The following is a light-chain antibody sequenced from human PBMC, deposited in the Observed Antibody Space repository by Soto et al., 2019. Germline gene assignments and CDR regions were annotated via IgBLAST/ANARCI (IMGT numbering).Light chain of an antibody. CDR1: QSVSSSY. CDR2: GAS. CDR3: QQYGSSPHT. V-gene: IGKV3-20*01. J-gene: IGKJ2*01. Sequence: EIVLTQSPGTLSLSPGERATLSCRASQSVSSSYLAWYQHKPGQAPRLLIYGASSRATGIPDRFSGSGSGTDFTLTINRPEPEDFAVYYCQQYGSSPHTFGQGTKLEIK.